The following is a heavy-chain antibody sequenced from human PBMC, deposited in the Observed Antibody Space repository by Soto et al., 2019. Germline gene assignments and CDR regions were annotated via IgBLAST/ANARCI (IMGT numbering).Heavy chain of an antibody. CDR2: ISSSSTTI. CDR1: GFTFSSYS. J-gene: IGHJ3*02. D-gene: IGHD1-26*01. V-gene: IGHV3-48*01. Sequence: EVQLVESGGGLVQPGGSLRLSCAASGFTFSSYSMNWVRQAPGKGLEWLSYISSSSTTIYYADSMKGRFTISRDNAKNSLYLQMNSLRVEDTAVYYCARDQGAAPTTRTFGIVGQGTMVTVSS. CDR3: ARDQGAAPTTRTFGI.